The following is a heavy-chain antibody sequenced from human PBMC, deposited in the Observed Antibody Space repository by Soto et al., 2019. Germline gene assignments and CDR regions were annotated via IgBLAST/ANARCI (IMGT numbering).Heavy chain of an antibody. CDR1: GGTFSSYA. CDR2: IIPIFGTA. J-gene: IGHJ5*02. Sequence: SVKVSCKASGGTFSSYAISWVRQAPGQGLEWMGGIIPIFGTANYAQKFQGRVTITADESTSTAYMELSSLRSEDTAVYYCAREYSSGRSPWFDPWGQGTLVTVSS. D-gene: IGHD6-19*01. CDR3: AREYSSGRSPWFDP. V-gene: IGHV1-69*13.